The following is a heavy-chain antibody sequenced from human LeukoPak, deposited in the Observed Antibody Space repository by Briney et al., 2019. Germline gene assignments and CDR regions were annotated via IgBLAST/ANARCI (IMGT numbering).Heavy chain of an antibody. Sequence: KPSETLSLTCTVSGGSISSYYWSWIRQPPGKGLEWIGYIYYSGSTNYNPSLKSRVTIPVDTSKNQFSVKLSSVTAADTAVYYCARRAAARFDPWGQGTLVTVSS. D-gene: IGHD2-15*01. CDR2: IYYSGST. CDR1: GGSISSYY. CDR3: ARRAAARFDP. J-gene: IGHJ5*02. V-gene: IGHV4-59*01.